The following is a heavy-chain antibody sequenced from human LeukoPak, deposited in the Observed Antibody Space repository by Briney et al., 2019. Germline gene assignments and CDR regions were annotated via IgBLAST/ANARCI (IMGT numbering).Heavy chain of an antibody. CDR1: GGSLISYY. D-gene: IGHD1-26*01. V-gene: IGHV4-4*09. CDR3: AQRQGPNSGSYDYFDP. Sequence: SETLSLTCTVSGGSLISYYWSWIRQPPGQGLEWIAYIHSSGYTNYNPSLRSRVTISVDTPKNHFSLTVTSVTAADTAVYYCAQRQGPNSGSYDYFDPWGQGTLVTVSS. CDR2: IHSSGYT. J-gene: IGHJ5*02.